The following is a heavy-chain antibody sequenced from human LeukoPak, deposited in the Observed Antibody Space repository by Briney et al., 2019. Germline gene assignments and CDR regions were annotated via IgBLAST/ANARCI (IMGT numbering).Heavy chain of an antibody. CDR3: ARTSSSSRYGMDV. CDR1: GGTFSSYA. V-gene: IGHV1-69*13. CDR2: IIPIFGTA. D-gene: IGHD6-13*01. Sequence: SVKVSCKASGGTFSSYAISWVRQAPGQGLEWMGGIIPIFGTANYAQKFQGRVTITADESTSTAYMEVSRLRYEDTAVYYCARTSSSSRYGMDVWGQGTTVTVSS. J-gene: IGHJ6*02.